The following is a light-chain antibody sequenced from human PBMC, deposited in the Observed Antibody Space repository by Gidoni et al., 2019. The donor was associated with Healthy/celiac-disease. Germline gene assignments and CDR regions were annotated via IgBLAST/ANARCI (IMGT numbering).Light chain of an antibody. CDR3: SSYTSSSTYV. CDR2: DVS. J-gene: IGLJ2*01. CDR1: SSDVGGYNY. V-gene: IGLV2-14*01. Sequence: QSALPQPAPVSGSPGQSITISCTGTSSDVGGYNYVSWYQQHPGKAPKLMIYDVSNRPSGVSNRFSGSKSGNTASLTISGLQAEDEADYYCSSYTSSSTYVFGGGTKLTVL.